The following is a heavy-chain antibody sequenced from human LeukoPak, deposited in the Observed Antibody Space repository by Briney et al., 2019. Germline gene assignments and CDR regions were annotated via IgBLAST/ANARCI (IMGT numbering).Heavy chain of an antibody. CDR2: IRYDGSNK. V-gene: IGHV3-30*02. D-gene: IGHD3-3*01. Sequence: GGSLRLSCAASGFTFSSYGMHWVRQAPGKGLEWVAFIRYDGSNKYYADSVKGRFTISRDNSKNTLYLQMNSLRAEDTAVYYCASEGILEWLSSDYWGQGTLVTVPS. CDR1: GFTFSSYG. CDR3: ASEGILEWLSSDY. J-gene: IGHJ4*02.